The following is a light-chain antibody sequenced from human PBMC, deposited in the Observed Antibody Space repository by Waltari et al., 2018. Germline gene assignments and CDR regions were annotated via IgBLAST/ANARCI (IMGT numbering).Light chain of an antibody. J-gene: IGKJ1*01. V-gene: IGKV4-1*01. CDR1: RSVLDSSNNRHY. CDR2: WAS. Sequence: IVMTQSPDSLAVSLGERATINCRSRRSVLDSSNNRHYLAWYQQKPGQPPKLLVYWASTRESGVPDRFSGSGSGTDYTLTISSLQAEDVAVYYCHQDYDIPWTFGQGTRVEIK. CDR3: HQDYDIPWT.